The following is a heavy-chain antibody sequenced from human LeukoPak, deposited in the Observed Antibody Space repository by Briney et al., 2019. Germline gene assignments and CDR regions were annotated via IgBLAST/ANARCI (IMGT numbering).Heavy chain of an antibody. CDR2: IDSGGSGGST. J-gene: IGHJ4*02. Sequence: QPGGSLRLSCAASGLSVSAYYMSWVRQAPGKGLEWVSVIDSGGSGGSTYCADSVKGRFNISRDNSKNTLFLQMNSLRAEDTAVYYCASDRDSSTWSYYWGQGTLVTVSS. D-gene: IGHD6-13*01. CDR3: ASDRDSSTWSYY. CDR1: GLSVSAYY. V-gene: IGHV3-53*01.